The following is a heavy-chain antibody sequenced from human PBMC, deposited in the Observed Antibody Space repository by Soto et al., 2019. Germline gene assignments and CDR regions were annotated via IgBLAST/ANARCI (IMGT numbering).Heavy chain of an antibody. CDR2: IYYSGDT. V-gene: IGHV4-59*01. J-gene: IGHJ3*02. D-gene: IGHD3-3*01. CDR1: GDSLNSYY. CDR3: ARDRNKLWKKDAFDI. Sequence: QVQLQESGPGLVKPSETLSLTCSVSGDSLNSYYWRWIRQSPGKGLEWLGYIYYSGDTKYNPSLQSRISISVDTTENQFSLRLSSVTAADTAVYFCARDRNKLWKKDAFDIWGQGTKVTVSS.